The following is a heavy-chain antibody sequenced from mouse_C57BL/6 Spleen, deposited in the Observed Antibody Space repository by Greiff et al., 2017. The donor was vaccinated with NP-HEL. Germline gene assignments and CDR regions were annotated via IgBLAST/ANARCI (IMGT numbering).Heavy chain of an antibody. CDR1: GYTFTSYW. J-gene: IGHJ2*01. CDR2: INPRNGGT. CDR3: ARTGGGYFDY. V-gene: IGHV1-53*01. Sequence: VQLQQPGTELVKPGASVKLSCKASGYTFTSYWMHWVKQRPGQGLEWIGAINPRNGGTNYNEKFKSKATLTAGKSSSTAYMQLSSLTSEDSAVYYCARTGGGYFDYWGQGTTLTVSS.